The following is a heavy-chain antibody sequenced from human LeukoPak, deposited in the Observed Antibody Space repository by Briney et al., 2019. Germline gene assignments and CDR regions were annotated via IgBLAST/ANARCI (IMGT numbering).Heavy chain of an antibody. CDR2: IYYSGST. CDR1: GGSISSGGYY. CDR3: ARGVAAAGRGFDP. Sequence: SETLSLTCTVSGGSISSGGYYWSWIRQHPGKGLEWIGYIYYSGSTYYNPSLRSRVTISVDTSKNQFSLKLSSVTAADTAVYYCARGVAAAGRGFDPWGQGTLVTVSS. V-gene: IGHV4-31*03. J-gene: IGHJ5*02. D-gene: IGHD6-13*01.